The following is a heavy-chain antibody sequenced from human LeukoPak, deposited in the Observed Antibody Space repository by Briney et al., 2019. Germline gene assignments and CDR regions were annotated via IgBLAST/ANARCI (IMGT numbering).Heavy chain of an antibody. D-gene: IGHD1/OR15-1a*01. V-gene: IGHV4-4*07. CDR3: ARGEHSVDS. CDR1: GGAIRGHY. J-gene: IGHJ4*02. CDR2: IYSSGYT. Sequence: PSETLSLTCTVSGGAIRGHYWNWIRQPAGKGLKWIGRIYSSGYTNDNPFLKSRITMSVDMSKNQFSLRLNSVTAADTAVYYCARGEHSVDSWGQGMLVTVSS.